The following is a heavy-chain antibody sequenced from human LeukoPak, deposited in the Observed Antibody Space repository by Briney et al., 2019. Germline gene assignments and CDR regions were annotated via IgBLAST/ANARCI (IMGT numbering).Heavy chain of an antibody. CDR3: ARGATYLPFGY. V-gene: IGHV1-8*01. Sequence: ASVTVSFKASGYRFTKYDINWVRQATGQGGERMGWMNVNSGDTGYKQKFHGRVTITMNTSISTAYIELSTLTSDDTAIYYCARGATYLPFGYWGQGTLVTVSS. CDR1: GYRFTKYD. J-gene: IGHJ4*02. CDR2: MNVNSGDT.